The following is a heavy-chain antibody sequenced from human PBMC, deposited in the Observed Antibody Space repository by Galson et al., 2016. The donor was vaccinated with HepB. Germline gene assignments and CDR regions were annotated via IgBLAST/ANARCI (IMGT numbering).Heavy chain of an antibody. J-gene: IGHJ4*02. D-gene: IGHD1-26*01. Sequence: PALVKPTQTLTLTCIFSGFSLSTTGVGVGWMRQPPGKTLGWLAHIYWDGDERYSLSLKSRLTITKDTSKNRVVLTMTNMDPVDTATYYCVHIVHSGSYYYFAYWGQGTLVTVSS. CDR1: GFSLSTTGVG. CDR2: IYWDGDE. CDR3: VHIVHSGSYYYFAY. V-gene: IGHV2-5*02.